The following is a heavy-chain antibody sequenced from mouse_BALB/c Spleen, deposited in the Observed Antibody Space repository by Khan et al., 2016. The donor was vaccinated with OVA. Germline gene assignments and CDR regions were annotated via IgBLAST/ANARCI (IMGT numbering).Heavy chain of an antibody. D-gene: IGHD2-14*01. J-gene: IGHJ4*01. CDR1: GYTFTSHT. CDR2: INPRSGYT. Sequence: QMQLEESGAELARPGASVKMSCKASGYTFTSHTMHWVKQRPGQGLEWIGYINPRSGYTQYNQNFNDKATLTADTSSSTAYMQLSSLTSEDSAVYYCARRTTEYALDYWGQGTSVTVSS. CDR3: ARRTTEYALDY. V-gene: IGHV1-4*01.